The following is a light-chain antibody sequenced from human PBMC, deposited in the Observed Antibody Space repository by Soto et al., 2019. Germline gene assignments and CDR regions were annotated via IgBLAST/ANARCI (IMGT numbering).Light chain of an antibody. CDR3: QQLNSSPFT. Sequence: DIPLTQSPSFLSASGGDRVTITCRASQGISNYLAWYQQKPGKAPQLLIYAASTLQSGVPSRFSGSGSGTEFTLTISSLQPEDFATYFCQQLNSSPFTFGHGTKVDIK. CDR1: QGISNY. J-gene: IGKJ3*01. CDR2: AAS. V-gene: IGKV1-9*01.